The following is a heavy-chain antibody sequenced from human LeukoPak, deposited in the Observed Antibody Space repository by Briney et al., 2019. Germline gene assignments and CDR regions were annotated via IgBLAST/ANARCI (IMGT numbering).Heavy chain of an antibody. V-gene: IGHV4-39*01. CDR3: ARHGYRIDY. D-gene: IGHD1-1*01. Sequence: SETLSLTCAVSGGSVSSSGYYWGWIRQSPGKGLEWIESIYYSGSTYYNPSLKSRVSISVDASKNQFSLKLSSVTAADTAVYYCARHGYRIDYWGQGTLVTVSS. J-gene: IGHJ4*02. CDR2: IYYSGST. CDR1: GGSVSSSGYY.